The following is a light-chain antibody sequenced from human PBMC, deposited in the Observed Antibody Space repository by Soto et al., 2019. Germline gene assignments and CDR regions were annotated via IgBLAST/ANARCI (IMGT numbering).Light chain of an antibody. J-gene: IGKJ2*01. Sequence: EIMMTQSPATLSVSPGERVTLSCGASQTVSSNLAWYQQKPGQAPRLLIYGASSRATGIPARFSGSGSGTEFTLTISSLQSEDFAVYYCQQYNNWPRTFGQGTKVEMK. CDR2: GAS. CDR1: QTVSSN. CDR3: QQYNNWPRT. V-gene: IGKV3-15*01.